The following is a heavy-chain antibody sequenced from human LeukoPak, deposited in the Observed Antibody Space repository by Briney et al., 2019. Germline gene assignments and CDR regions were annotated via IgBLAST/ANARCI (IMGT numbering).Heavy chain of an antibody. CDR1: GDSVSSNSAA. Sequence: SQTLSLTCAISGDSVSSNSAAWNWIRQSPSRGLEWVGRTYYRSRWYNEYALSVKSRITINPDTSKNQFSLQLNSVTPEDTAVYYCARVTEKQYLPFDSWGQGTLVTVSS. CDR2: TYYRSRWYN. CDR3: ARVTEKQYLPFDS. D-gene: IGHD6-19*01. V-gene: IGHV6-1*01. J-gene: IGHJ4*02.